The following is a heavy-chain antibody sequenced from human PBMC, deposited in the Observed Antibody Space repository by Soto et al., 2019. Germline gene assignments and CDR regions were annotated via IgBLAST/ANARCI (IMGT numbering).Heavy chain of an antibody. V-gene: IGHV3-49*03. Sequence: PGGSLRLSCTASGFTFGDYAMSWFRQAPGKGLEWVGFIRSKAYGGTTEYAASVKGRFTISRDDSKSIAYLQMNSLKTEDTAVYYCTRVGGITMIVVGPHWGQGTLVTVSS. D-gene: IGHD3-22*01. J-gene: IGHJ4*02. CDR2: IRSKAYGGTT. CDR1: GFTFGDYA. CDR3: TRVGGITMIVVGPH.